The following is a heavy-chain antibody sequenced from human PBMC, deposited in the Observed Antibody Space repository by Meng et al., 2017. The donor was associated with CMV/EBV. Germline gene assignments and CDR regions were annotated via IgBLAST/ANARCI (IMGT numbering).Heavy chain of an antibody. D-gene: IGHD6-6*01. CDR3: ARDQYSSSSHYYYYGMDV. V-gene: IGHV3-21*01. J-gene: IGHJ6*02. Sequence: GGSLRLSCAASGFTFSSYSMNWVRQAPGKGLEWVSSISSSSSYIYCADSVKDRFTISRDNAKNSLYLQMNSLRAEDTAVYYCARDQYSSSSHYYYYGMDVWGQGTTVTVSS. CDR1: GFTFSSYS. CDR2: ISSSSSYI.